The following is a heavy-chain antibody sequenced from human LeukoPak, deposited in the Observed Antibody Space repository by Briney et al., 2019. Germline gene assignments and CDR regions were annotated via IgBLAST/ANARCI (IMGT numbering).Heavy chain of an antibody. Sequence: PETLSLTCSVSGGSINSLYWSWIRQPPGKGLEWIGYIYYTGSTNYNPSLKSRVTMFVDMSKNQFSLRLSSVTAADTAVYYCARHRAYSSSSPFDYWGQGTLVTVSS. CDR1: GGSINSLY. V-gene: IGHV4-59*08. J-gene: IGHJ4*02. D-gene: IGHD6-6*01. CDR3: ARHRAYSSSSPFDY. CDR2: IYYTGST.